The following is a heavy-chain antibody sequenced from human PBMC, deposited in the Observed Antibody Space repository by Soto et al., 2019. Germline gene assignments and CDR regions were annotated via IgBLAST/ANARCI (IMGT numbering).Heavy chain of an antibody. CDR1: GFTFSSYA. V-gene: IGHV3-23*01. D-gene: IGHD3-22*01. Sequence: EVQLLESGGGLVQPGGSLRLSYAASGFTFSSYAMSWVRQAPGKGLEWVSAISGSGGSTYYADSVKGRFTISRDNSKNTLYLQMNSLRAEDTAVYYCAANRGYNYYYGMDVWGQGTTVTVSS. J-gene: IGHJ6*02. CDR3: AANRGYNYYYGMDV. CDR2: ISGSGGST.